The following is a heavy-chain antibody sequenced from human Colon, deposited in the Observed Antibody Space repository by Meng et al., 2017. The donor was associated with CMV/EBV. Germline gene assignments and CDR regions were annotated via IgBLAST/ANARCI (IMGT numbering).Heavy chain of an antibody. Sequence: SETLSLTCTVSRGSVISGSFYWSWIRQPPGKGLEWIGFIYFSGGTNYNPSLKSRVTMSVDTSKNQFSLKLSSVTAADTALYYCARTPFIGFCSTTDCFRNWFDSWGQGTLVTVSS. CDR2: IYFSGGT. V-gene: IGHV4-61*01. CDR1: RGSVISGSFY. D-gene: IGHD2-2*01. CDR3: ARTPFIGFCSTTDCFRNWFDS. J-gene: IGHJ5*01.